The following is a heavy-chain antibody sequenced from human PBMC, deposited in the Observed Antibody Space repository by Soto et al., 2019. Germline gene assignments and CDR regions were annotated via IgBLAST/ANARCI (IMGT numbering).Heavy chain of an antibody. Sequence: QEQLVESGGGVVQPGRSLRLSCAASRFIFANYGMHWVRQAPGKGLEWVALITYEGSNKYYADAVKGRFTISRDNAKNMVSLQMDSLRAEDTAVYYCAKARGANNWANYYGLDVWGQGTTVTVSS. CDR1: RFIFANYG. CDR3: AKARGANNWANYYGLDV. J-gene: IGHJ6*02. D-gene: IGHD1-1*01. V-gene: IGHV3-30*18. CDR2: ITYEGSNK.